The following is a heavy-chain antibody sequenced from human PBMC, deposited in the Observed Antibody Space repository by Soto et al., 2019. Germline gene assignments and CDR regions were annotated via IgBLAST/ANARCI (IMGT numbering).Heavy chain of an antibody. V-gene: IGHV3-9*01. CDR2: ISWNSGSI. CDR1: GFTFDDYA. Sequence: PGGSLRLSCAASGFTFDDYAMHWVRQAPGKGLEWVSGISWNSGSIGYADSVKGRFTISRDNAKNSLYLQMNSLRAEDTALYYCAKAGSGDIVVVVAANYAFDIWGQGTMVTVSS. D-gene: IGHD2-15*01. CDR3: AKAGSGDIVVVVAANYAFDI. J-gene: IGHJ3*02.